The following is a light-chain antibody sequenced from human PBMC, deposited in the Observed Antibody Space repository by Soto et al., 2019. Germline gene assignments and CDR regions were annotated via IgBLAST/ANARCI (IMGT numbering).Light chain of an antibody. CDR1: QYINTR. CDR2: QTS. CDR3: HQRQSWPRT. J-gene: IGKJ1*01. Sequence: EIGLTQSPATLSSFPGYRVTLSCRASQYINTRLAWYQHRPGQAPRLLIYQTSIRAAGIPARFSASGSGTDFTRTISDVQPEDFALYYCHQRQSWPRTFGQGTKVDI. V-gene: IGKV3-11*01.